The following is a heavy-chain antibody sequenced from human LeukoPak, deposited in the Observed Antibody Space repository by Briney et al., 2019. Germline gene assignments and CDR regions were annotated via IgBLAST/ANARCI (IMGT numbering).Heavy chain of an antibody. Sequence: SETPSLTCTVSGGSISSYYWSWIRQPPGKGLEWIGSIYYTGSTNYSPSLRSRVTISLDTSKNQFSLKLSSVTAADTAVYYCARGRAFFDWGQGTLVTVSS. D-gene: IGHD3-3*02. V-gene: IGHV4-59*12. CDR1: GGSISSYY. J-gene: IGHJ4*02. CDR2: IYYTGST. CDR3: ARGRAFFD.